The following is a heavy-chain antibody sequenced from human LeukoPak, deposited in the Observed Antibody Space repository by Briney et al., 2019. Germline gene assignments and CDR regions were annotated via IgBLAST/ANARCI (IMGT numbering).Heavy chain of an antibody. CDR3: ARDFMTRVLDY. CDR2: ISSSSSYI. CDR1: GFTFSSYA. D-gene: IGHD3-16*01. J-gene: IGHJ4*02. V-gene: IGHV3-21*01. Sequence: GGSLRLSCAASGFTFSSYAMHWVRQAPGKGLEWVSSISSSSSYIYYADSVKGRFTISRDNAKNSLYLQMNSLRAEDTAVYYCARDFMTRVLDYWGQGTLVTVSS.